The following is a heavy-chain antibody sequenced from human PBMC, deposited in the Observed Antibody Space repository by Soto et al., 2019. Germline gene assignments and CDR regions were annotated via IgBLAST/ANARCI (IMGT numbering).Heavy chain of an antibody. V-gene: IGHV4-31*03. Sequence: TLSLTCTVAGGSISSGGYYWSWIRQHPGKGLEWIGYIYYSGSTYYNPSLKSRVTISVDTSKNQFSLKLSSVTAADTAVYYCAKEAAADIENWFDPWGQGTLVTVSS. D-gene: IGHD6-13*01. CDR3: AKEAAADIENWFDP. CDR1: GGSISSGGYY. CDR2: IYYSGST. J-gene: IGHJ5*02.